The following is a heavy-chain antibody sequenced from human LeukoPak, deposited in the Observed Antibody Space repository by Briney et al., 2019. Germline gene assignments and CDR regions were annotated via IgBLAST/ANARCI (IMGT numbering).Heavy chain of an antibody. CDR1: GFTFSSYD. Sequence: PGGSLRLSCAASGFTFSSYDMHWVRQAPGKGLEWVAVISYDGSNKNYADSVKGRFTISRDNSTNTLYLQMISLRAEDTAVYYCGKEGVKQWLKYYFDYWGQGTLVTVSS. D-gene: IGHD6-19*01. V-gene: IGHV3-30*18. CDR3: GKEGVKQWLKYYFDY. CDR2: ISYDGSNK. J-gene: IGHJ4*02.